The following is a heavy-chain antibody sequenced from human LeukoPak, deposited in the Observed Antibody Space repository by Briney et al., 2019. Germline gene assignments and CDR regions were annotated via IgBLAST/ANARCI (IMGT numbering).Heavy chain of an antibody. CDR2: MYYRGNT. CDR1: GGSFSGYY. J-gene: IGHJ4*02. CDR3: ATGVHGIAAAGDYYFDY. Sequence: KPSETLSLTCAVYGGSFSGYYWSWIRQPPGKGLEWIGYMYYRGNTNYDPSLKSRVTISIDTPNNQFSLKLSSVTAADTAVYYCATGVHGIAAAGDYYFDYWGQGTLVTVSS. D-gene: IGHD6-13*01. V-gene: IGHV4-59*01.